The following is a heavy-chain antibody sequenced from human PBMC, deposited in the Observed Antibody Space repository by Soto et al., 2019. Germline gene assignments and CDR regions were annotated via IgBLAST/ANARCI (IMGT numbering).Heavy chain of an antibody. CDR1: GFTFSSFW. J-gene: IGHJ4*02. CDR3: ARDFGVQELDY. Sequence: EVQLVESGRDLVQPGGSLRLSCAASGFTFSSFWITWVRQAPGKGLEWVANINQDGSEKHYVDSVKGRFTLSRDNAENSVYLQMNSLRADDTAVYYCARDFGVQELDYWGQGTLVTVSA. CDR2: INQDGSEK. V-gene: IGHV3-7*01. D-gene: IGHD3-3*01.